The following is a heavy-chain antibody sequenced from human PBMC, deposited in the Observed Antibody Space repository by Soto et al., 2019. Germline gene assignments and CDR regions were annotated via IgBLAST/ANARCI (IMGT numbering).Heavy chain of an antibody. Sequence: EGQLVESGGNLVRPGGSLRLSCEASGFVFSTYSMNWVRQAPGKGLEWISYISSTSGTIYYADSVKGRFTIFRDNAKNSLILQMNGLGDDDPAVNYCPNQKIRFSVAGTLYGLGVWGQGTTVTVSS. J-gene: IGHJ6*02. D-gene: IGHD6-19*01. CDR2: ISSTSGTI. CDR1: GFVFSTYS. CDR3: PNQKIRFSVAGTLYGLGV. V-gene: IGHV3-48*02.